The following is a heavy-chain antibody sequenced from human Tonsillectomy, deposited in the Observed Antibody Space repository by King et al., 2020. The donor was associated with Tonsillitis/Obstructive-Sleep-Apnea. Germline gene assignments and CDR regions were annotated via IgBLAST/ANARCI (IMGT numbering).Heavy chain of an antibody. CDR1: GFSLSNARMG. CDR2: IFSNDEK. V-gene: IGHV2-26*01. D-gene: IGHD5-12*01. J-gene: IGHJ4*02. Sequence: TLKESGPVLVKPTETLTLTCTVSGFSLSNARMGVSWIRQPPGKALEWLAHIFSNDEKSYSTSLKSRLTISKDTSKSQVVLTMTNMDPVDTATYYCARIVSGYVLVYFDYWGQGTLVTVSS. CDR3: ARIVSGYVLVYFDY.